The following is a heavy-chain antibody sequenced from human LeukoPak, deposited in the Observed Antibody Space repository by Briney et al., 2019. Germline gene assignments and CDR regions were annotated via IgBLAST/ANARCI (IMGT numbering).Heavy chain of an antibody. CDR3: ARAYDSSGYHVY. CDR1: GFTFSSYA. J-gene: IGHJ4*02. CDR2: ISYDGSNK. V-gene: IGHV3-30-3*01. D-gene: IGHD3-22*01. Sequence: GGSLRLSCAASGFTFSSYAMHWVRQAPGKGLEWVAVISYDGSNKYYADSVKGRFTISRDNSKNTLYLHMNSLRAEDTAVYYCARAYDSSGYHVYWGQGTLVTVSS.